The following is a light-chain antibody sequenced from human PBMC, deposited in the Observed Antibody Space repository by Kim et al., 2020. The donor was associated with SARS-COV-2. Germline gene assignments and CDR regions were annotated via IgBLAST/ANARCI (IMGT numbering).Light chain of an antibody. CDR2: YDS. CDR1: NIGSKT. CDR3: QVWDNHSDVGV. Sequence: SYELTQPPAVSVAPGKTATITCGGDNIGSKTVHWFQQMPGQAPVLVIFYDSERPSGIPERISGSNSENTATLTISRVEAGDEAYYYCQVWDNHSDVGVFGGGTHLSVL. J-gene: IGLJ2*01. V-gene: IGLV3-21*04.